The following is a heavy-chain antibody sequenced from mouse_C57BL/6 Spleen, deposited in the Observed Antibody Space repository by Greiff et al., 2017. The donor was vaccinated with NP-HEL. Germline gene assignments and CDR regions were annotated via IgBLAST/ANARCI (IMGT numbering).Heavy chain of an antibody. D-gene: IGHD2-4*01. CDR3: ARIPDYDYDEAWFAY. CDR1: GFSLTSYA. Sequence: QVQLQQSGPGLVAPSQSLSITCTVSGFSLTSYAISWVRQPPGKGLEWLGVIWTGGGTNYNSALKSRLSISKDNSKSQVFLKMNSLQTDDTARYYCARIPDYDYDEAWFAYWGQGTLVTVSA. V-gene: IGHV2-9-1*01. J-gene: IGHJ3*01. CDR2: IWTGGGT.